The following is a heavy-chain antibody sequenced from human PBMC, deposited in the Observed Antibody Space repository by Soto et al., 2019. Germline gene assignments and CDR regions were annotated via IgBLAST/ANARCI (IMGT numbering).Heavy chain of an antibody. V-gene: IGHV3-30-3*01. CDR2: ISYDGSNK. D-gene: IGHD2-15*01. J-gene: IGHJ4*02. Sequence: GGSLRLSCAASGFTFSRYAMHWVRQAPGKGLEWMTVISYDGSNKYYADSVKGRFTISRDSSKNTIYLQMNSPRAEDTAVYYCARDSAEYCSGGSCSFGYWGQGTPVTVSS. CDR1: GFTFSRYA. CDR3: ARDSAEYCSGGSCSFGY.